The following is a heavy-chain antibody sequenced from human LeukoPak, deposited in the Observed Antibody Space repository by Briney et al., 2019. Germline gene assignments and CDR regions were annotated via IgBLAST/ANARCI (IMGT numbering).Heavy chain of an antibody. V-gene: IGHV2-70*11. D-gene: IGHD6-13*01. CDR3: ARIAATGRYYFAY. CDR1: GFPLSTSGMC. CDR2: IDWDDDK. J-gene: IGHJ4*02. Sequence: GPTLVYTTQTLTLTCTFSGFPLSTSGMCVSWIRQPPGKALEWLARIDWDDDKYYSTSLKTRLTISKDTSRNQVVLTMTNMDPVDTATYYCARIAATGRYYFAYWAEKPGDSVSS.